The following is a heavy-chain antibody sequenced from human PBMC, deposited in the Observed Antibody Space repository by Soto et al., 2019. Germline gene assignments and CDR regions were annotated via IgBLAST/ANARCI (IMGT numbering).Heavy chain of an antibody. Sequence: SETLSLTCAVYGGSFSGYYWSWIRQPPGKGLEWIGEINHSGSTNYNPSLKSRVTISVDTSKNQFSLRLSSVTAADTAVYYCARSKGSSWYAGRDWFDPWGQGTLVTVS. CDR1: GGSFSGYY. J-gene: IGHJ5*02. V-gene: IGHV4-34*01. CDR2: INHSGST. CDR3: ARSKGSSWYAGRDWFDP. D-gene: IGHD6-13*01.